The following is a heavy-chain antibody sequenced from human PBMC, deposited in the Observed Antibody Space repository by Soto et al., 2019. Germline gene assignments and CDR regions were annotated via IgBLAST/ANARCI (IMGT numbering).Heavy chain of an antibody. V-gene: IGHV4-38-2*01. CDR3: ARCGYSSSWYGSVYYYYGMDV. D-gene: IGHD6-13*01. CDR2: IYHSGST. J-gene: IGHJ6*02. Sequence: SETLSLTCAVSGYSISSGYYWGWIRQPPGKGLEWIGSIYHSGSTYYNPSLKSRVTISVDTSKNQFSLKLSSVTAADTAVYYCARCGYSSSWYGSVYYYYGMDVWGQGPTVTVSS. CDR1: GYSISSGYY.